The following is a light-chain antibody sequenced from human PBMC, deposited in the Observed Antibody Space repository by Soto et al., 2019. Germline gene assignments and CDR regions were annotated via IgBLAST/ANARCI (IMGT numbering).Light chain of an antibody. J-gene: IGKJ4*01. CDR1: QTVRNNY. V-gene: IGKV3-20*01. CDR3: QQFSSYPLT. Sequence: EPALTQSPGTLSLSPGERATLSCRASQTVRNNYLAWYQQKPGQAPRLLIYDASSRATGIPDRFSGGGSGTDFTLTSSRLEPEDFAVYYCQQFSSYPLTFGGGTKVDIK. CDR2: DAS.